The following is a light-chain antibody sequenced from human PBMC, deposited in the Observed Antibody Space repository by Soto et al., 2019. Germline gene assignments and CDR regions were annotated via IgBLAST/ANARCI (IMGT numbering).Light chain of an antibody. J-gene: IGKJ4*01. CDR2: DAS. CDR3: QQRRNWPLT. Sequence: EIVLTQSPATLSLSPGERVTLSCRASQSVGNSFAWYQQKPGQAPRLLIYDASKRATGIPARFSGSGSGTDFTLTISSLEPEDVAVYSCQQRRNWPLTFGGGTKVEIK. V-gene: IGKV3-11*01. CDR1: QSVGNS.